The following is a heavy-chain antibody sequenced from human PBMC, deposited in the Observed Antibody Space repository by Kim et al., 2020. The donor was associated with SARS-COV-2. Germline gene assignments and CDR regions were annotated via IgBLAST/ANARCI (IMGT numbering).Heavy chain of an antibody. D-gene: IGHD3-10*01. J-gene: IGHJ4*02. V-gene: IGHV3-13*01. CDR1: GFTFSSYD. CDR3: ARGRRPMVRGVITNYFDY. CDR2: IGTAGDT. Sequence: GGSLRLSCAASGFTFSSYDMHWVRQATGKGLEWVSAIGTAGDTYYPGSVKGRFTISRENVKNSLYLQMNSLRAGDTAVYYCARGRRPMVRGVITNYFDYWGQGTLVTVSS.